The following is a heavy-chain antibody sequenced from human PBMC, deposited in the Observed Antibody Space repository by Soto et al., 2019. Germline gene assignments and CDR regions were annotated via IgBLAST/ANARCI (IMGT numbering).Heavy chain of an antibody. CDR2: INDNGRSV. Sequence: EVQMLASGGGLVQPGGSLRLSCAASGFKFDGYTMSWVRQAAGKGLEWVSSINDNGRSVYYADSVEGRFTITRDNSKNTVYLQMSSLRAEDTAMYFCARRFWRLYYGDYWGQGTLVTVSS. CDR1: GFKFDGYT. D-gene: IGHD3-3*01. V-gene: IGHV3-23*01. CDR3: ARRFWRLYYGDY. J-gene: IGHJ4*02.